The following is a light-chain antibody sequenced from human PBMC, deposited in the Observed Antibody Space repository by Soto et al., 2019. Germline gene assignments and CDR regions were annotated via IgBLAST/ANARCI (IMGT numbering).Light chain of an antibody. J-gene: IGKJ4*01. V-gene: IGKV3-11*01. CDR3: QQRSNWPRRLT. CDR1: QSVSSY. CDR2: DAS. Sequence: EIVLTQSPATLSLSPGERATLSCRASQSVSSYLAWYQQKPGQAPRLLIYDASNKATGIPARFSGSGSGTDFPLTISSLEPEAFAVYYCQQRSNWPRRLTFGGGTKVEIK.